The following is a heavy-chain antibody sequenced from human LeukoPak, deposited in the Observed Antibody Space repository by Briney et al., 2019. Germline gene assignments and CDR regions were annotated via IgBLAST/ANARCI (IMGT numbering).Heavy chain of an antibody. V-gene: IGHV3-30*18. J-gene: IGHJ4*02. Sequence: GRSLRLSCAASGFTFSSYGMHWVRQAPGKGLKWVAVISYDGSDKYYADSVKGRFTISRDNSKNTLYLQMNSLRAEDTAIYYCAKGGYCSSTSCYPTAPHYWGQGTLVTVSS. D-gene: IGHD2-2*01. CDR1: GFTFSSYG. CDR3: AKGGYCSSTSCYPTAPHY. CDR2: ISYDGSDK.